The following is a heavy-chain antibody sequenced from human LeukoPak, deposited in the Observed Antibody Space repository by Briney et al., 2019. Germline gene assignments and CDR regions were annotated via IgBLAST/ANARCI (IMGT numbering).Heavy chain of an antibody. CDR1: GFSLSNFQ. J-gene: IGHJ5*02. Sequence: GGSLRLSCVASGFSLSNFQMYWVRQAPGKGLEWVSIISLDGSTEFYADSVKGRFTISRDTASNTMHLEMNNLRIEDTAVYYCMRDYMGWFDPWGQGSLVTVPS. CDR3: MRDYMGWFDP. CDR2: ISLDGSTE. V-gene: IGHV3-30-3*01. D-gene: IGHD3-10*01.